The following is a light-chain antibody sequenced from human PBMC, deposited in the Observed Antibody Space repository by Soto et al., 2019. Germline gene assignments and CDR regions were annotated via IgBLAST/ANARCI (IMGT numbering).Light chain of an antibody. V-gene: IGKV3-20*01. CDR1: QSVSNNY. CDR2: GAS. CDR3: QQYGSSGT. J-gene: IGKJ1*01. Sequence: TQSPSTLSASVGDRVTITCRASQSVSNNYLAWYQQKPGQAPRLLIYGASNRATGIPDRFSGSGSGTDFTLTISRLEPEDFAVYYCQQYGSSGTFGQGTKVDTK.